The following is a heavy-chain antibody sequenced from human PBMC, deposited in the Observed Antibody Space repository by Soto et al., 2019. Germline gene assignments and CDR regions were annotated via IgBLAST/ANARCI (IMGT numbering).Heavy chain of an antibody. V-gene: IGHV3-23*01. CDR3: AKGVLKAPQLEH. D-gene: IGHD3-10*01. CDR2: ISGAGGTT. Sequence: VVSLRLSCKSSVFTFITYSINLFRQAPGKGLDWVVSISGAGGTTYYADSVRGRFTVSRDNSKNTLYLDMHNLSAGDTAVYYCAKGVLKAPQLEHWGKGNMVNVSS. CDR1: VFTFITYS. J-gene: IGHJ1*01.